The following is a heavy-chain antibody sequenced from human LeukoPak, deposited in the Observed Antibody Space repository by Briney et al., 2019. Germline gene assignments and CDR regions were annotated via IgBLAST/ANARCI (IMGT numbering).Heavy chain of an antibody. Sequence: TGGSLRLSCAASGFTFDDYAMHWVRQAPGKGLEWVSGISWNSGSIGYADSVKGRFTISRDNAKNSLYLQMNSLRAEDTALYYCVKGPRGWYEVYFDYWGQGTLVTVSS. CDR1: GFTFDDYA. CDR2: ISWNSGSI. CDR3: VKGPRGWYEVYFDY. V-gene: IGHV3-9*01. J-gene: IGHJ4*02. D-gene: IGHD6-19*01.